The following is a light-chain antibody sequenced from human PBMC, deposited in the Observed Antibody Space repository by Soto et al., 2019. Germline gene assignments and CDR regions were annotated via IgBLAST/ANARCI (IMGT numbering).Light chain of an antibody. CDR2: YDN. V-gene: IGLV3-21*04. CDR3: QVWDSTSDHRVV. CDR1: NLGTKG. Sequence: SYELTQSPSVSVAPGKTARITCGGNNLGTKGVHWYQQKPGQAPVLVIYYDNDRPSGIPERFSGSNSGNTATLTISRVEAGDEADYYCQVWDSTSDHRVVFGGGTKLTVL. J-gene: IGLJ2*01.